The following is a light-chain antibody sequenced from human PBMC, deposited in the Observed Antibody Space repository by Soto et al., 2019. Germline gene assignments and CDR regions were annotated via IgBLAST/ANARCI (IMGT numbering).Light chain of an antibody. V-gene: IGKV1-9*01. Sequence: DIQLTQSPSFLSASVGDRVTITCRASQGISSSLALYQQKPGKAPKLLIYAASTLQSGVPSRFSGSGSGTGFTLTISSLQPEDFATYDDQKLNSYTRNFGKGTKLESK. J-gene: IGKJ2*01. CDR1: QGISSS. CDR2: AAS. CDR3: QKLNSYTRN.